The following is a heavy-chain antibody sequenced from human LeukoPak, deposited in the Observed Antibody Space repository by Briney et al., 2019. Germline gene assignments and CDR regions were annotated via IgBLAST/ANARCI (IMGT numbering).Heavy chain of an antibody. Sequence: SETLSLTCTVSGGSISSFYWSWIRQPAGKGLEWIGRIYSGGITNCSPSLKSRVTMSVDTSNNQFSLKLTSMTAADTAVYYCARNPCGGGTCHHYFDYWGQGTLVTVSS. CDR1: GGSISSFY. CDR2: IYSGGIT. CDR3: ARNPCGGGTCHHYFDY. V-gene: IGHV4-4*07. J-gene: IGHJ4*02. D-gene: IGHD2-21*01.